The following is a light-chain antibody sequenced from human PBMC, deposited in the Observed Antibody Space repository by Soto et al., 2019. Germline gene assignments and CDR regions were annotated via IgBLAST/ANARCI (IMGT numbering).Light chain of an antibody. J-gene: IGLJ1*01. V-gene: IGLV2-14*01. Sequence: QSVLTQPASVSGSPGQSITISCTGTSSDVGGYNYVSWYQLHPGKAPKLMVYEVSNRPSGVSNRFSGSKSGNTASLTISGLQAEDEADYYCSSYTGSTAYVFGTGTKLTVL. CDR2: EVS. CDR1: SSDVGGYNY. CDR3: SSYTGSTAYV.